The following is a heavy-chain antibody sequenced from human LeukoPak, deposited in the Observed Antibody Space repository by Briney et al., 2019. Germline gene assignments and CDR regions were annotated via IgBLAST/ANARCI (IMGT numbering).Heavy chain of an antibody. CDR3: AKDIFFALWLHGVPAAIEDWFDP. J-gene: IGHJ5*02. CDR2: ISGSGGST. CDR1: GFTFSSYA. D-gene: IGHD2-2*02. V-gene: IGHV3-23*01. Sequence: GGSLRLSCAASGFTFSSYAMSWVRQAPGKGLEWVSAISGSGGSTYYADSVKGRFTISRDNSKNTLYLQMNSLRAEDTAVYYCAKDIFFALWLHGVPAAIEDWFDPWGQGTLVTVSS.